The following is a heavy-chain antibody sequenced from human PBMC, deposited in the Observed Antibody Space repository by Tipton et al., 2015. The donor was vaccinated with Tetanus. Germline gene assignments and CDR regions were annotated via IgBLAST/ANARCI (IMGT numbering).Heavy chain of an antibody. J-gene: IGHJ5*02. V-gene: IGHV1-18*01. Sequence: VQLVQSGAEVKKPGASVKVSCKASGYTFTSYGISWVRQAPGQGLEWMGWISAYNGNTNYAQKLQGRVTMTTDTSTSPAYMELRSLRSDDTAVYYCARAFTIFGVVTEGGWFDPWGQGTLVTVSS. D-gene: IGHD3-3*01. CDR1: GYTFTSYG. CDR2: ISAYNGNT. CDR3: ARAFTIFGVVTEGGWFDP.